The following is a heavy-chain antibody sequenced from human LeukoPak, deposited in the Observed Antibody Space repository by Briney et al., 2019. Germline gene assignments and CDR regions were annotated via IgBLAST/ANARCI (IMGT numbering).Heavy chain of an antibody. D-gene: IGHD3-10*01. CDR1: GYTFTSYA. J-gene: IGHJ6*02. V-gene: IGHV1-3*01. Sequence: ASVNVSCKASGYTFTSYAMHWVRQAPGQRLEWMGWINAGNGNTKYSQKFQGRVTITRDTSASTAYMELSSLRSEDTAVYYCARWFGIPSYYYSYGMDVWGQGTTVTVSS. CDR2: INAGNGNT. CDR3: ARWFGIPSYYYSYGMDV.